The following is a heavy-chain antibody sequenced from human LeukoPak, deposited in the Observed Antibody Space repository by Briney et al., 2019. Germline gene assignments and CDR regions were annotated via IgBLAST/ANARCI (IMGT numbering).Heavy chain of an antibody. D-gene: IGHD2-15*01. CDR3: AGGPQWYAAGYYMDV. CDR2: IYYSGST. CDR1: GGSISSYY. Sequence: SETLSLTCTVSGGSISSYYWSWIRQPPGKGLEWIGYIYYSGSTNYNPSLKSRVTISVDTSKNQFSLKLSSVTAADTAVYYCAGGPQWYAAGYYMDVWGKGTTVTVSS. V-gene: IGHV4-59*01. J-gene: IGHJ6*03.